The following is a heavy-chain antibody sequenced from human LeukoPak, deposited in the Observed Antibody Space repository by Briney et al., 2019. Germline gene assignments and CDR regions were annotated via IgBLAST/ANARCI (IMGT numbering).Heavy chain of an antibody. D-gene: IGHD6-19*01. CDR2: ITSPVGHI. V-gene: IGHV3-21*01. Sequence: GGSLRLSCAASGFTFSTYSMNWVRQAPGKGLEWVASITSPVGHIYYADSLKGRITISRDNAKSSLYLQMNSLRAEDTAVYYCATDGQSSGWYGFDYWGQGTLATVSS. CDR3: ATDGQSSGWYGFDY. CDR1: GFTFSTYS. J-gene: IGHJ4*02.